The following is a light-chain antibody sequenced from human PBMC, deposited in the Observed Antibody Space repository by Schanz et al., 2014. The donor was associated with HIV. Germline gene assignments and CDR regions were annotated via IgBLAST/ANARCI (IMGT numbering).Light chain of an antibody. V-gene: IGKV3D-15*01. J-gene: IGKJ2*01. CDR1: QSVSAN. CDR3: QQFYSAPYT. Sequence: EIVLTQSPVILSLSPGERATLSCRASQSVSANLAWYQQKPGQAPRLLIYGASSRATGIPDRFSGSGSGTDFTLTISSLQAEDVGVYYCQQFYSAPYTFGQGTKLEI. CDR2: GAS.